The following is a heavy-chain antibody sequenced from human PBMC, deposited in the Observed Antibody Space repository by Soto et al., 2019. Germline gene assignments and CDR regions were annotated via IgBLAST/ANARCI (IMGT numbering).Heavy chain of an antibody. Sequence: EVQLLESGGGLVQPGGSLRLSCTASGFTFSSYAMSWVRQAPGKRLEWVSVIDNGGDTNYADSVKGRFTVSRDNSENTLSLQMNSLGVEDTAIYYCAGQDYIDWRRASDLWGLGTMVTVSS. CDR2: IDNGGDT. J-gene: IGHJ3*01. V-gene: IGHV3-23*01. CDR3: AGQDYIDWRRASDL. D-gene: IGHD3-9*01. CDR1: GFTFSSYA.